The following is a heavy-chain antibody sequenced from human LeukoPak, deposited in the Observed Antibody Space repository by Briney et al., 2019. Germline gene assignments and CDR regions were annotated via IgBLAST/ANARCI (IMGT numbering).Heavy chain of an antibody. CDR2: ISGSGGST. J-gene: IGHJ3*02. V-gene: IGHV3-23*01. Sequence: PSGGSLRLSCAASGFTFSSYAMNWVRQAPGKGLEWVSAISGSGGSTYYADSVKGRFTISRDNPKNTPYLQMNSLRAEDTAVYYCAKGMLEAVCRDIVVVVACDAFDIWGQGTMVTVSS. D-gene: IGHD2-15*01. CDR1: GFTFSSYA. CDR3: AKGMLEAVCRDIVVVVACDAFDI.